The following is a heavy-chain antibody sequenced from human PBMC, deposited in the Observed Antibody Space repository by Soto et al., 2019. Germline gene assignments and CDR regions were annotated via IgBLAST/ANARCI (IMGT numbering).Heavy chain of an antibody. CDR1: AGSLGSYY. CDR3: ARADWNYYFDY. V-gene: IGHV4-59*01. J-gene: IGHJ4*02. CDR2: VFYTGRA. Sequence: SETLSLTCTGSAGSLGSYYWSWIRQPPGKGLEWIGYVFYTGRANYNASLKSRVSISLDTSNYQFSLKLNSVTAADTAVYYCARADWNYYFDYWGQGTLVTVSS. D-gene: IGHD1-7*01.